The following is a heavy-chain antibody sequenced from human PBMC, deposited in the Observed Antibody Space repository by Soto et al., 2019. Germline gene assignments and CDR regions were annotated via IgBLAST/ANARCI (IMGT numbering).Heavy chain of an antibody. CDR2: IYYSGST. CDR3: ARHDYSNYRRSNWFDP. J-gene: IGHJ5*02. V-gene: IGHV4-39*01. Sequence: QLQLQESGPGLVKPSETLSLTCTVSGGSISSSSYYWGWIRQPPGKGLEWIGSIYYSGSTYYNPSLKSRVTISVDTSKNQFSLKLSSVTAADTAVYYCARHDYSNYRRSNWFDPWGQGTLVTVSS. CDR1: GGSISSSSYY. D-gene: IGHD4-4*01.